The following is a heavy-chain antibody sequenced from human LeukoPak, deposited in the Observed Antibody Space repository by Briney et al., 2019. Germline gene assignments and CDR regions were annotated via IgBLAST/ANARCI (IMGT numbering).Heavy chain of an antibody. D-gene: IGHD2-8*01. J-gene: IGHJ4*02. CDR1: GFTFGSRW. CDR3: HPLAYVSN. V-gene: IGHV3-74*01. Sequence: GGSLRLSCAVSGFTFGSRWMHWVRQAPGKGLVWVALIKDDGSTTNYADSVKGRSTASRDDAKNTVYLQMSSLTAEDTAVYYCHPLAYVSNWGQGTLVTVSS. CDR2: IKDDGSTT.